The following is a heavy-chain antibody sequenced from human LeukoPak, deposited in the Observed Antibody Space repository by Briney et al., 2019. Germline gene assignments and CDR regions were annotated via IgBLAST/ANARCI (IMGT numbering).Heavy chain of an antibody. V-gene: IGHV1-2*02. CDR2: INLNSGGI. J-gene: IGHJ4*02. CDR1: GGTFSSYA. D-gene: IGHD4-11*01. CDR3: AKDAVTVATPYFDF. Sequence: ASVKVSCKASGGTFSSYAISWVRQAPGQGLEWMGGINLNSGGISYAQEFQGRVTMTRDTSISTAYMELSRLRSDDTAVYFCAKDAVTVATPYFDFWGQGTLVTVSS.